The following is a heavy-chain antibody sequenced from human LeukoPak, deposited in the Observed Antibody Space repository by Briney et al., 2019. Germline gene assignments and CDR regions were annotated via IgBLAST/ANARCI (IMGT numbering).Heavy chain of an antibody. J-gene: IGHJ4*02. CDR1: GFTFSSYA. Sequence: PGGSLRLSCAASGFTFSSYAMSWVRQAPGKGLEWVSAISGGGGSTNYADSVKGRFTISRDNSKNTLYLQMNSLRAEDTAVYFCASHATTGTTFFDYWGQGTLVPVSS. CDR2: ISGGGGST. CDR3: ASHATTGTTFFDY. D-gene: IGHD1-1*01. V-gene: IGHV3-23*01.